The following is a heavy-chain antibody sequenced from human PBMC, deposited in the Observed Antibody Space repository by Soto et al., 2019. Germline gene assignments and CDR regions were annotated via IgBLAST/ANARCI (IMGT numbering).Heavy chain of an antibody. V-gene: IGHV1-2*04. CDR3: ARGGDLYCSGGSCYYWFDP. CDR2: INPNSGGT. Sequence: QVQLVQSEAEVKKPGASVKVSCKASGYTFTGYYMHWVRQAPGQGLEWMGWINPNSGGTNYAQKFQGWVTMTRDTSISTAYMELSRLRSDDTAVYYCARGGDLYCSGGSCYYWFDPWGQGTLVTVSS. J-gene: IGHJ5*02. CDR1: GYTFTGYY. D-gene: IGHD2-15*01.